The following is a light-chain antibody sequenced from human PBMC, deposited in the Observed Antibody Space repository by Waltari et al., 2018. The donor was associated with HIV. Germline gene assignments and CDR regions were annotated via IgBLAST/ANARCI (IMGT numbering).Light chain of an antibody. CDR3: ATWDASLGGSYV. CDR1: TSNVGSNF. Sequence: QSVLTQPPSASGTPGQRVTISCSGTTSNVGSNFVSWYQQLPGTAPKLLTCRDNQRPAGVPARFSVSKSGASVSLAISGLRSEDEGDYYCATWDASLGGSYVFGTGTTVSVL. CDR2: RDN. J-gene: IGLJ1*01. V-gene: IGLV1-47*01.